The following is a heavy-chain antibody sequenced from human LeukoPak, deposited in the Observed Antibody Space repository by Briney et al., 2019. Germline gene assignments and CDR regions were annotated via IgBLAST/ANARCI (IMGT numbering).Heavy chain of an antibody. Sequence: GGSLRFSCAVSGFTFTNAWLRWLRQAPGKGLVWVVRSKGRSDGGTTDYAAPVTGRFILSRDDSKSTLYLQTNSLKTEYTAVYYCTTDNGDLAFDIGDQGTRATVSS. J-gene: IGHJ3*02. CDR2: SKGRSDGGTT. CDR3: TTDNGDLAFDI. D-gene: IGHD3-10*01. CDR1: GFTFTNAW. V-gene: IGHV3-15*01.